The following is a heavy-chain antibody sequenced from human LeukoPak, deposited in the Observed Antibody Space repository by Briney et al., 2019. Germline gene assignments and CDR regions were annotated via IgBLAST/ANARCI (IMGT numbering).Heavy chain of an antibody. J-gene: IGHJ4*02. CDR1: GFTFSSYG. V-gene: IGHV3-30*02. CDR2: IQYDGSNK. D-gene: IGHD6-13*01. Sequence: GGSLRLSCAASGFTFSSYGMHWVRQAPGKGLEWVTFIQYDGSNKYYADSVKGRFTISRDNSKNTVYLQMNSLRTEDTAVYYCRFTYTGSWLYFDYWGQGTLVTVSS. CDR3: RFTYTGSWLYFDY.